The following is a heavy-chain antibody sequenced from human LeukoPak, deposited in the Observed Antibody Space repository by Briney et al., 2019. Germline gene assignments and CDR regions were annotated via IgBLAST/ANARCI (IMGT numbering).Heavy chain of an antibody. CDR3: ARDGESAVEMATVDYYGMDV. J-gene: IGHJ6*02. CDR2: ISAYNRNT. CDR1: GYTYTSYG. V-gene: IGHV1-18*01. Sequence: ASVKVSCKASGYTYTSYGISWVRQAPGQGLEWMGWISAYNRNTNYAQKLQGRVTMTTDTSTSTAYMELRSLRSDDTAVYYCARDGESAVEMATVDYYGMDVWGQGTTVTVSS. D-gene: IGHD5-24*01.